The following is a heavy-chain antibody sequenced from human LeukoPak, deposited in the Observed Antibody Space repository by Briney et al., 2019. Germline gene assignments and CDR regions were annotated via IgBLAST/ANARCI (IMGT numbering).Heavy chain of an antibody. CDR2: INYSWHT. J-gene: IGHJ4*02. Sequence: PSETLSLTCTVSGGSISGSSYHWGWIRQPPGKGLEWIGSINYSWHTYYNPSLESRVTISVDSSKNQFSLKATSVTAADTALYYCAPTYSYTRGGYDYWGPGTLVTVSS. CDR1: GGSISGSSYH. CDR3: APTYSYTRGGYDY. V-gene: IGHV4-39*01. D-gene: IGHD5-18*01.